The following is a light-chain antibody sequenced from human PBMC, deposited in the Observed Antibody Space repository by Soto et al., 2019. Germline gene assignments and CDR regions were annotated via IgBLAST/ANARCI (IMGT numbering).Light chain of an antibody. CDR3: VSYTSSVAWV. V-gene: IGLV2-14*01. Sequence: QSVLTQPASVSGSPGQSITISCTGTSSDVGGYNYVSWYQQHPGKAPKLMIYEVSNRPSGVSNRFSGSKSGNTASLTISGLQAEDEADYYCVSYTSSVAWVFGTGTKVTVL. CDR2: EVS. J-gene: IGLJ1*01. CDR1: SSDVGGYNY.